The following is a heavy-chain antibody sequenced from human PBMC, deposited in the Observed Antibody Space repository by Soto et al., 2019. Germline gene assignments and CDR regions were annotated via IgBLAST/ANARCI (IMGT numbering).Heavy chain of an antibody. CDR1: GFTFSNAW. CDR3: TTAWYYYASSGYPPRGL. Sequence: PGGSLRLSCAASGFTFSNAWMNWARQAPGKGLEWVGRIKSKTDGGTTDYAAPVKGRFTISRDDSKNTLYLQMNSLKTEDTAVYYCTTAWYYYASSGYPPRGLWGQGTLVTVSS. D-gene: IGHD3-22*01. V-gene: IGHV3-15*07. CDR2: IKSKTDGGTT. J-gene: IGHJ4*02.